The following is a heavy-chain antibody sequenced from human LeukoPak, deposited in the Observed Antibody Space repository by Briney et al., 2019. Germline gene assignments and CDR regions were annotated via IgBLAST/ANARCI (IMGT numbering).Heavy chain of an antibody. CDR1: GFTFSSYS. CDR2: ISSSSSYI. CDR3: ARGGPQGIFGVVIESYGMDV. Sequence: GGSLRLSCAASGFTFSSYSMNWVRQAPGKGLEWVSSISSSSSYIYYAVSVKGRFTISRDNAKNSLYLQMNSLRAEDTAVYYCARGGPQGIFGVVIESYGMDVWGQGTTVTVSS. V-gene: IGHV3-21*01. D-gene: IGHD3-3*01. J-gene: IGHJ6*02.